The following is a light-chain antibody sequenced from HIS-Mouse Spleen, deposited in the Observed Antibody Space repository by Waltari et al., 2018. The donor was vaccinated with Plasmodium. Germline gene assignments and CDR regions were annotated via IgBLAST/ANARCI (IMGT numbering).Light chain of an antibody. J-gene: IGKJ3*01. Sequence: EIVMTQSPATLSVSPGGRGTLACRASPSVSSNLAWYEQKPGQAPRRLIYGASTRATGIPARFSGSGSGTEFTLTISSLQSEDFAVYYCQQYNNWSFTFGPGTKVDIK. CDR1: PSVSSN. V-gene: IGKV3-15*01. CDR3: QQYNNWSFT. CDR2: GAS.